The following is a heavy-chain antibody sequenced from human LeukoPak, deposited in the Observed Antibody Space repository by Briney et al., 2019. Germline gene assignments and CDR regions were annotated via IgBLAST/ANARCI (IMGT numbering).Heavy chain of an antibody. CDR2: IYYSGST. J-gene: IGHJ5*02. V-gene: IGHV4-59*01. Sequence: SETLSLTCTVSGGSLSSYYWSWIRQPPGKGLEWIGYIYYSGSTNYNPSLKSRVTISVDTSKNQFSLKLSSVTAADTAVYYCARVGRTGFDPWGQGTLVTVSS. CDR3: ARVGRTGFDP. D-gene: IGHD1-26*01. CDR1: GGSLSSYY.